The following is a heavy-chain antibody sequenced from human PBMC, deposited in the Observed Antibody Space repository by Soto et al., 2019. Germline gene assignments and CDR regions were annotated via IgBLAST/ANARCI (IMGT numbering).Heavy chain of an antibody. V-gene: IGHV3-9*01. D-gene: IGHD5-12*01. Sequence: EVQLVESGGGLVQPGRSLRLSCAASGFTFDGYAMHWVRQAPGKGLEWVSGITWNSGSVDYAASVKGRFTISRDNAKNSLYLQMNSLRSDDTAFYYCTKEALERATRQEFDYWGQGTMVTVSS. CDR2: ITWNSGSV. J-gene: IGHJ4*02. CDR3: TKEALERATRQEFDY. CDR1: GFTFDGYA.